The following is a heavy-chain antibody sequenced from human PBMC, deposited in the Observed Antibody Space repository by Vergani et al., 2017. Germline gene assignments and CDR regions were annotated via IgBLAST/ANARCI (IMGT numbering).Heavy chain of an antibody. CDR2: INPNSGGT. CDR1: GYTFTGYY. Sequence: QVQLVQSGAEVKKPGASVKVSCKASGYTFTGYYMHWVRQAPGQGLEWMGWINPNSGGTNYAQKFQGRVTITADESTSTAYMELSSLRSEDTAVYYCARDRYSSSGWFDPWGQGTLVTVSS. D-gene: IGHD6-6*01. V-gene: IGHV1-2*02. CDR3: ARDRYSSSGWFDP. J-gene: IGHJ5*02.